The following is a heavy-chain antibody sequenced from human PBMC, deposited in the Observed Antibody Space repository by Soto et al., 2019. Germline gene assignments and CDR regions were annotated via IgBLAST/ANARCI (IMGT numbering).Heavy chain of an antibody. D-gene: IGHD4-17*01. CDR2: ITGSGGST. J-gene: IGHJ4*02. V-gene: IGHV3-23*01. CDR1: GFTFSTYA. CDR3: AKDRYGDYGGIDY. Sequence: EVPLLESGGGLVQPGGSLRLSCAASGFTFSTYAMIWVRQAPGKGLEWVSVITGSGGSTYYADSVKGRFTISRDTYKNPLFLQMNSLRAEDTAVYYCAKDRYGDYGGIDYWGQGTMVTVSS.